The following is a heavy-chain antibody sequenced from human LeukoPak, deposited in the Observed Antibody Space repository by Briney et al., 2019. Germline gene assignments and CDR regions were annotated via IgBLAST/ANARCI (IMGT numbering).Heavy chain of an antibody. D-gene: IGHD2-15*01. CDR1: GYSFTSYW. CDR3: ARGGLYCSGGSCCND. Sequence: GESLKISCKGSGYSFTSYWISWVRQMPGKGLEWMGRIDPSDSYTNYSPSFQGHVTISADKSISTAYLQWSSLKASDTAMYYCARGGLYCSGGSCCNDWGQGTLVTVSS. CDR2: IDPSDSYT. V-gene: IGHV5-10-1*01. J-gene: IGHJ4*02.